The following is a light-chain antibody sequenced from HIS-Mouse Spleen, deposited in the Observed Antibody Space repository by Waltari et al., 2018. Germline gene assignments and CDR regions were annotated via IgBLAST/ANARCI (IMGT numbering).Light chain of an antibody. V-gene: IGLV2-14*03. CDR1: SSDVGGYNY. J-gene: IGLJ3*02. CDR3: SSYTSSSTRV. CDR2: DVS. Sequence: QSALTQPASVSGSPGQSITISCTGTSSDVGGYNYGSWYQQHTGKTPKLMIYDVSNPPSGVSNRFSGSKSGNTASLTISGLQAEEEADYYCSSYTSSSTRVFGGGTKLTVL.